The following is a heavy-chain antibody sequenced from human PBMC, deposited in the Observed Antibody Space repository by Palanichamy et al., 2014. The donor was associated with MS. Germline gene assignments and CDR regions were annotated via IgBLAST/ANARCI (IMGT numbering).Heavy chain of an antibody. CDR3: ARGRNPSTVTTYRGAFDI. CDR1: GGSFSGYY. V-gene: IGHV4-34*01. D-gene: IGHD4-17*01. CDR2: INHSGST. J-gene: IGHJ3*02. Sequence: QVQLQQWGAGLLKPSETLSLTCAVYGGSFSGYYWSWIRQPPRKGLEWIGEINHSGSTNYNPSLKSRVTTSVDTSKNQFSLKLSSVTAADTAVYYCARGRNPSTVTTYRGAFDIWGQGTMVTVSS.